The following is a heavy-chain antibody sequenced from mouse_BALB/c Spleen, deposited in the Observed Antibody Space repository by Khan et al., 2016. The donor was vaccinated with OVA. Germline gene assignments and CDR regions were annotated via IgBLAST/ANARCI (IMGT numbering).Heavy chain of an antibody. Sequence: QVQLQQSGAELMKPGASVKISCKATGYTFSSYWIEWVKQRPGHGLEWIGEILPGSDNTNYNEKFKGKATFTADTSSNPAYMQVSSLTSDDSAVYYCARGAGTTYGMDYWGQGTSVTVSS. J-gene: IGHJ4*01. V-gene: IGHV1-9*01. D-gene: IGHD4-1*01. CDR1: GYTFSSYW. CDR3: ARGAGTTYGMDY. CDR2: ILPGSDNT.